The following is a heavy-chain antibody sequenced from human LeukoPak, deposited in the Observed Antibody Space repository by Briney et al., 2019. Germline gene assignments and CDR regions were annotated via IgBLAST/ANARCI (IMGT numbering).Heavy chain of an antibody. J-gene: IGHJ6*02. CDR2: IIPIFGTA. Sequence: SVKVSCKFSGGTFSSYAISWVRQAPGQGLEWMGGIIPIFGTANYAQKFQGRVTITADESTSTAYMELSSLRSEDTAVYYCARVPSGTSRTESYYYYYYGMDVWGQGTTVTVSS. D-gene: IGHD1-1*01. CDR3: ARVPSGTSRTESYYYYYYGMDV. V-gene: IGHV1-69*13. CDR1: GGTFSSYA.